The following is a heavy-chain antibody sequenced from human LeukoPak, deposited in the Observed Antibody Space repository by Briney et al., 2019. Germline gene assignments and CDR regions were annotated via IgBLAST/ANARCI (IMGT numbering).Heavy chain of an antibody. CDR1: GGSISSYY. CDR2: IYYSGST. D-gene: IGHD6-13*01. V-gene: IGHV4-59*01. CDR3: ARGAGTVRGYYYYMDV. J-gene: IGHJ6*03. Sequence: SETLSLTCTVSGGSISSYYWSWIRQPPGKGLEWIGYIYYSGSTNYNPSLKSRVTISVDTSKNQFSLKLSSVTAADTAVYYCARGAGTVRGYYYYMDVWGKGTKVTVSS.